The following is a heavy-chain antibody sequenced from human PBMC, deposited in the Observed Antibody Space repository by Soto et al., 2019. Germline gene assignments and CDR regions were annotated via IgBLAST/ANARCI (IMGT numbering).Heavy chain of an antibody. CDR1: GFTFSSYA. D-gene: IGHD1-26*01. CDR2: ISGSGDIT. Sequence: EVQLLESGGGLVQPGGSLRLSCAASGFTFSSYAMRWVRQAPVRGLAWVSAISGSGDITYYADSVKCRFTISRDNFKNTLYLQMIRLRVEDTAVYYFERRGSGSYSDYWGQGTLVTVSS. J-gene: IGHJ4*02. CDR3: ERRGSGSYSDY. V-gene: IGHV3-23*01.